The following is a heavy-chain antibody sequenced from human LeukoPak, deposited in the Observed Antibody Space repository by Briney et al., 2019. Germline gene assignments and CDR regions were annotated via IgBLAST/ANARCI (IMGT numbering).Heavy chain of an antibody. D-gene: IGHD5-18*01. CDR2: INHSGST. CDR3: ARHSVKSRKESQSATHAFDI. CDR1: GGSFSGYY. V-gene: IGHV4-34*01. Sequence: KPSETLSLTCAVYGGSFSGYYWSWIRQPPGKGLEWIGEINHSGSTNYNPSLKSRVTISVDTSKNQFSLKLSSVTAADTAVYYCARHSVKSRKESQSATHAFDIWGQGTMVTVSS. J-gene: IGHJ3*02.